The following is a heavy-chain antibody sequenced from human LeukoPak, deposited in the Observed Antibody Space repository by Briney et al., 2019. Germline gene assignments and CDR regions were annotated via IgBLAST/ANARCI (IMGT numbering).Heavy chain of an antibody. J-gene: IGHJ3*02. D-gene: IGHD3-10*01. CDR1: GGSFSGYY. V-gene: IGHV4-34*01. CDR2: INHSGST. CDR3: AQSSGTGWFGEFYDAFDI. Sequence: KTSETLSLTCAVYGGSFSGYYWSWIRQPPGKGLEWIGEINHSGSTNYNPSLKSRVTISVDTSKNQFSLKLSSVTAADTAVYYCAQSSGTGWFGEFYDAFDIWGQGTMVTVSS.